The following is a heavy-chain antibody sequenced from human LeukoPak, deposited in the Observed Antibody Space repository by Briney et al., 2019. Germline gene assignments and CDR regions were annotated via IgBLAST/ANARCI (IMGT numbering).Heavy chain of an antibody. V-gene: IGHV3-21*01. J-gene: IGHJ4*02. CDR2: ISSSSSYI. CDR3: ARERYYYDSSGYSTPLNYYFDY. Sequence: GGSLRLSCAASGFTFSSYSMNWVRQAPGKGLEWVSSISSSSSYIYCADSVKGRFTISRDNAKNSLYLQMNSLRAEDTAVYYCARERYYYDSSGYSTPLNYYFDYWGQGTLVTVSS. D-gene: IGHD3-22*01. CDR1: GFTFSSYS.